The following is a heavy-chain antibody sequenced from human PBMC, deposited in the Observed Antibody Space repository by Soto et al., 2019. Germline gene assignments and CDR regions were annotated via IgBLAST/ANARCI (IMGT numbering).Heavy chain of an antibody. V-gene: IGHV3-30*18. CDR1: GFTFSSYG. Sequence: RLSCAASGFTFSSYGMHWVRRAPGNGLEWVALIAYDGSNKYYAESVKGRFAISRDPSKNTLFLPMNTLLAADTAVYYRAKSPRIRIVGASYIDDWGQGALVTVSS. D-gene: IGHD1-26*01. J-gene: IGHJ4*02. CDR2: IAYDGSNK. CDR3: AKSPRIRIVGASYIDD.